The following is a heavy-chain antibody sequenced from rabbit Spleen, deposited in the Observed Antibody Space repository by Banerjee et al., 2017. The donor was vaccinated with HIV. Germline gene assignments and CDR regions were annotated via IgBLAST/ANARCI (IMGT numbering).Heavy chain of an antibody. CDR1: GFSFSSGYW. CDR2: IYTGSSGNT. Sequence: QEQLEESGGDLVKPEGSLTLTCTASGFSFSSGYWIYWVRQAPGKGLEWIACIYTGSSGNTYYASWAKGRFTISKTSSTTVTLQMISLTAADTATYFCGKGPNDGGVGYDLWGQGTLVTVS. CDR3: GKGPNDGGVGYDL. J-gene: IGHJ4*01. D-gene: IGHD6-1*01. V-gene: IGHV1S45*01.